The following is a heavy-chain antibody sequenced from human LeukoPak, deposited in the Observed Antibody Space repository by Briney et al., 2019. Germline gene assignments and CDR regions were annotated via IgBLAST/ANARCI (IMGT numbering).Heavy chain of an antibody. V-gene: IGHV3-7*01. J-gene: IGHJ4*02. CDR2: INQGGSAQ. CDR3: ARDISASGIFFDS. D-gene: IGHD6-13*01. Sequence: GGSLRLSCAASGFTFSTFWMGWVRQVPGKGLEWVANINQGGSAQYYVDSVKGRFTISRDNAENALYLQMNSLRAEDTAVYFCARDISASGIFFDSWGQGTLVTVST. CDR1: GFTFSTFW.